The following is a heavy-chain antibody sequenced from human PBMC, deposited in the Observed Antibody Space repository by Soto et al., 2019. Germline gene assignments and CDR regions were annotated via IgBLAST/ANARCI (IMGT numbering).Heavy chain of an antibody. CDR2: IIPILGTA. V-gene: IGHV1-69*06. CDR3: ARPYYDFWSGYPTPIPVSYYCYYGMDV. D-gene: IGHD3-3*01. CDR1: GGTFSSYA. Sequence: QVQLVQSGAEVKKPGSSVKVSCKASGGTFSSYAISWVRQAPGQGLEWMGGIIPILGTANYAQKFQGRVTITADKSTRTAYRELSSLRSEDTAVYYCARPYYDFWSGYPTPIPVSYYCYYGMDVWGQGTTVTVSS. J-gene: IGHJ6*02.